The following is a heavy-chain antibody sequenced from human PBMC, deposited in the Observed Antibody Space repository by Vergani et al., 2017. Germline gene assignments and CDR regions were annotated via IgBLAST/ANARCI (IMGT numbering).Heavy chain of an antibody. Sequence: QVQLVESGGGVVQPGRSLRLSCAASGFTFSSYGMHWVRQAPGKGLEWVAVIWYDGSNKYYADSVKGRFTISRDNSKNTLYLQMNSLRAEDTAVYYCARSQPLRVLESWGQGTLVTVSS. CDR2: IWYDGSNK. CDR1: GFTFSSYG. CDR3: ARSQPLRVLES. J-gene: IGHJ5*02. V-gene: IGHV3-33*08. D-gene: IGHD3-3*01.